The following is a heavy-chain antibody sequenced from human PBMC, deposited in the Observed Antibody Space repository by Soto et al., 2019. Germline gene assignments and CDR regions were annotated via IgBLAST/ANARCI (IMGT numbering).Heavy chain of an antibody. Sequence: SETLSLTCAVYGGSFSGYYWSWIRQPPGKGLEWIGEINHSGSTNYNPSLKSRVTISVDTSKNQFSLKLSSVTAADTAVYYCARRETIRKYSSSWYALDWFDPWGQGTLVTVSS. V-gene: IGHV4-34*01. CDR2: INHSGST. CDR1: GGSFSGYY. J-gene: IGHJ5*02. CDR3: ARRETIRKYSSSWYALDWFDP. D-gene: IGHD6-13*01.